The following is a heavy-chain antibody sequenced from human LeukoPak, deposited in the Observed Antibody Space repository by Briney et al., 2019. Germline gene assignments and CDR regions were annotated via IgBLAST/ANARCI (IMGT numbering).Heavy chain of an antibody. CDR3: ARDRTGYCDY. CDR2: IKQDGSEK. CDR1: GFTLSSNS. Sequence: QPGGSLRLSCAASGFTLSSNSMHWVRQAPGKGLEWVANIKQDGSEKYYVDSVKGRFTISRDNAKNSLYLQMNSLRAEDTAVYYCARDRTGYCDYWGQGTLVTVSS. V-gene: IGHV3-7*04. D-gene: IGHD3/OR15-3a*01. J-gene: IGHJ4*02.